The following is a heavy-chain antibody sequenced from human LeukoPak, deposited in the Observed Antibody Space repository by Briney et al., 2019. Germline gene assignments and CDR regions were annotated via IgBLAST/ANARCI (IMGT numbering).Heavy chain of an antibody. CDR1: GFTFDDYA. V-gene: IGHV3-9*01. Sequence: GGSLRLSCAASGFTFDDYAMHWVRQAPGKGLEWVSGISWNSGSIGYADSVKGRFTISRDNAKNSLYLQMNSLRAEDTALYYCAKGSPDIAVAPFWFDPWGQGTLVTVSS. D-gene: IGHD6-19*01. J-gene: IGHJ5*02. CDR2: ISWNSGSI. CDR3: AKGSPDIAVAPFWFDP.